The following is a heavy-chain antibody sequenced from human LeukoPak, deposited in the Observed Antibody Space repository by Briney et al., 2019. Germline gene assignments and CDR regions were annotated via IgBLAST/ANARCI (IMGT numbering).Heavy chain of an antibody. CDR3: ARDSSGYHRPYWYFDL. J-gene: IGHJ2*01. V-gene: IGHV1-46*01. CDR1: GYTFTSYY. CDR2: INPSGGST. Sequence: ASVKVSCKASGYTFTSYYMHWGRQAPGQGREGMGIINPSGGSTSYAQTFQGRVTITRDTSTSTVYMELSSLRSEDTAVYYCARDSSGYHRPYWYFDLWGRGTLVTVSS. D-gene: IGHD3-22*01.